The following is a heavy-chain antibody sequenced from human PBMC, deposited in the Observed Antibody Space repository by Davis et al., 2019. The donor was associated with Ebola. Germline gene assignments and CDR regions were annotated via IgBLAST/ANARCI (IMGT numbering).Heavy chain of an antibody. J-gene: IGHJ2*01. V-gene: IGHV1-69*06. CDR1: GGTFSSYA. Sequence: SVKVSCKASGGTFSSYAISWARQAPGQGLEWMGGIIPIFGTANYAKKFQGRVTITADKSTSTAYMELSSLRSEDTAVYYCARVTTTVLDWYFDLWGRGTLVTVSS. CDR2: IIPIFGTA. CDR3: ARVTTTVLDWYFDL. D-gene: IGHD4-17*01.